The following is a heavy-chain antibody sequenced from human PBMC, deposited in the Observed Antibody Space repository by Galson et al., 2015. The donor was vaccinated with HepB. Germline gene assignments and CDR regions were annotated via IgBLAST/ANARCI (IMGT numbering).Heavy chain of an antibody. J-gene: IGHJ4*02. CDR1: GYSFTSYW. V-gene: IGHV5-10-1*01. CDR3: ARWDDIVATRNYFDY. Sequence: QSGAEVKEPGESLRISCKGSGYSFTSYWITWVRQMPGKGLEWMGRIDPTDSYTNYSPSFQGHVTISADKSISTAYLQWSSLKASDTAMYYCARWDDIVATRNYFDYWGQGTLVTVSS. D-gene: IGHD5-12*01. CDR2: IDPTDSYT.